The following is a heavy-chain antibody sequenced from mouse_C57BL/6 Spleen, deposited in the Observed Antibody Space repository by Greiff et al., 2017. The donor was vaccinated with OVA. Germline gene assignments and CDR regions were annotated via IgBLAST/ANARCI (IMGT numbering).Heavy chain of an antibody. V-gene: IGHV5-15*01. CDR3: ARGNYGYEFAY. Sequence: EVQGVESGGGLVQPGGSLKLSCAASGFTFSDYGMAWVRQAPRKGPEWVAFISNLAYSIYYADTVTGRFTISRENAKNTLYLEMSSLRSEDTAMYYCARGNYGYEFAYWGQGTLVTVSA. J-gene: IGHJ3*01. CDR1: GFTFSDYG. D-gene: IGHD2-2*01. CDR2: ISNLAYSI.